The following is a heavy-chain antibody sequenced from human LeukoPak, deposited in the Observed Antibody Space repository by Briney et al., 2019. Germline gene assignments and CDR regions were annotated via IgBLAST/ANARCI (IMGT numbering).Heavy chain of an antibody. V-gene: IGHV1-69*13. D-gene: IGHD2-2*01. CDR1: GGTFSSYA. J-gene: IGHJ4*02. Sequence: SVKVSCKASGGTFSSYAISWVRQAPGQGLEWMGGIIPIFGTANYAQKFQGKVTITADESTSTAYMELSSLRSEDTAVYYCARSRAVPAPSPYYFDYWGQGTLVTVSS. CDR3: ARSRAVPAPSPYYFDY. CDR2: IIPIFGTA.